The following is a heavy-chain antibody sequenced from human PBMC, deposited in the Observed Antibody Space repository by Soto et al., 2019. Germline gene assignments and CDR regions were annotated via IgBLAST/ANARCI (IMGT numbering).Heavy chain of an antibody. CDR3: VRANYFDY. V-gene: IGHV4-59*01. J-gene: IGHJ4*02. CDR1: GGSITNYY. Sequence: SETLSLTCTVSGGSITNYYWSWIRQAPGKRLEWIGDIYYNGRTNYNPSVKSRVTISVDTSKNLFSLKLTSVTAADTAVYYCVRANYFDYWGQGTLVTVSS. CDR2: IYYNGRT.